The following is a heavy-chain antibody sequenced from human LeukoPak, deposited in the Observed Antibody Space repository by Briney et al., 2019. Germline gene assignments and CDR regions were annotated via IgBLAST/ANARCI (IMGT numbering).Heavy chain of an antibody. CDR2: IRLDGSDK. D-gene: IGHD3-22*01. Sequence: GGSLRLSCAASGFIFSSYGMHWVRQPPGKGLEWVAFIRLDGSDKHYTASVKGRFTISRDNSKNTLYLQMNSLRPEDTAMYYCAKHDSSSDFWGQGTLVTVSS. V-gene: IGHV3-30*02. CDR1: GFIFSSYG. CDR3: AKHDSSSDF. J-gene: IGHJ4*02.